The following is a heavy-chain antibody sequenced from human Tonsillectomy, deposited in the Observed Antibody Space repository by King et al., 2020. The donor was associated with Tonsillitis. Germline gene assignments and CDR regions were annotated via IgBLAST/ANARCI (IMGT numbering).Heavy chain of an antibody. V-gene: IGHV1-18*04. CDR2: ISAYNGNT. CDR1: GYTFTSYG. CDR3: ARRYCSGGSCYSGGWFDP. J-gene: IGHJ5*02. Sequence: QLVQSGAEVKKPGASVKVSCKASGYTFTSYGISWVRQAPGQGLEWMGWISAYNGNTNYAQKLQGRVTMTTDTSTSTAYMELRSLRSDDTAVYYCARRYCSGGSCYSGGWFDPWGQGTLVTVSS. D-gene: IGHD2-15*01.